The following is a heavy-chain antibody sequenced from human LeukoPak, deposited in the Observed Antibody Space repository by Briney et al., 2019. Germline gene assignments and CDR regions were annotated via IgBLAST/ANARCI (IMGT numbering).Heavy chain of an antibody. Sequence: SQTLSLTCTVSGGSISSGDYYWSWIRQPPGKGLEWIGYIYYSGSTYYNPSLKSRVTISVDTSKNQFSLKLSSVTAADTAVYYCARAYCSSTSCYGGGYYYYMDVWGKGTTVTVSS. J-gene: IGHJ6*03. V-gene: IGHV4-30-4*08. D-gene: IGHD2-2*01. CDR1: GGSISSGDYY. CDR3: ARAYCSSTSCYGGGYYYYMDV. CDR2: IYYSGST.